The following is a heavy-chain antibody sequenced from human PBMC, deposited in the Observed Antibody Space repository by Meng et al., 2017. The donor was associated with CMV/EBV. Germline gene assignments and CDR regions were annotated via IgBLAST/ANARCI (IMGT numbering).Heavy chain of an antibody. CDR2: ISYDGSNK. Sequence: GGSLRLSCAASGFTFSSYAMSWVRQAPGKGLEWVAVISYDGSNKYYADSVKGRFTISRDNSKNTLYLQMNSLRAEDTAVYYCARARYCSSTSCYGGYFQHWGQGTLVTVSS. V-gene: IGHV3-30*04. CDR3: ARARYCSSTSCYGGYFQH. J-gene: IGHJ1*01. D-gene: IGHD2-2*01. CDR1: GFTFSSYA.